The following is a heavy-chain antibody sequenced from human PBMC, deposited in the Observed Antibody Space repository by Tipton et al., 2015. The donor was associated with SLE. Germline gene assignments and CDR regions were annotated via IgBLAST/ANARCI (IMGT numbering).Heavy chain of an antibody. CDR1: GDSFGSTAYY. CDR2: VYSTGST. D-gene: IGHD1-1*01. CDR3: ARSPSILPTASDVFDV. J-gene: IGHJ3*01. Sequence: TLSLTCTVSGDSFGSTAYYWSWIRQPAGKGLEWIGRVYSTGSTTYNPSLESRLTISVDTSKNQFSLRLSSATAADTAVYFCARSPSILPTASDVFDVWGQGTVVTVSS. V-gene: IGHV4-61*02.